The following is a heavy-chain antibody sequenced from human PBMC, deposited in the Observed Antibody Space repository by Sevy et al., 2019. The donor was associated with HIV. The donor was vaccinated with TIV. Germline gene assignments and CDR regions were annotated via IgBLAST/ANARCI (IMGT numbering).Heavy chain of an antibody. Sequence: SETLSLTCAVSGGSISSSNWWSWVRQPPGKGLEWIGEIYRSGSTNYNPSLKSRVTISVDKSKNQFSLNMSSVTAADTAVYYCAREGGIAAAGTENYYYYYMDVWGKGTTVTVSS. CDR2: IYRSGST. CDR3: AREGGIAAAGTENYYYYYMDV. J-gene: IGHJ6*03. D-gene: IGHD6-13*01. CDR1: GGSISSSNW. V-gene: IGHV4-4*02.